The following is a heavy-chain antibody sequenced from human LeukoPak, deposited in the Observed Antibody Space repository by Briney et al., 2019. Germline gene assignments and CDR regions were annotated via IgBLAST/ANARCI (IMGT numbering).Heavy chain of an antibody. D-gene: IGHD6-19*01. J-gene: IGHJ3*02. V-gene: IGHV4-34*01. CDR2: INHSGST. Sequence: SETLSLTCAVYGGSFSGYYWSWIRQPPGKGLEWIGEINHSGSTNYNPSLKSRVTISVDTSKNQFSLKLSSVTAADTAVYYCVPVAVAGTGVSIWGQGPMVTVSS. CDR1: GGSFSGYY. CDR3: VPVAVAGTGVSI.